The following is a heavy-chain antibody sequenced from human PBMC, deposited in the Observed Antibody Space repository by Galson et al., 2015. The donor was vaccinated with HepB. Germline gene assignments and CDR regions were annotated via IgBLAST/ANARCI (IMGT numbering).Heavy chain of an antibody. CDR3: ARADQPLYYYYMDV. Sequence: ETLSLTCAVYGGSFRGYYWSWIRQPPGKGLEWIGEINHSGSTNYNPSLKSRVTISVDTSKNQFSLKLSSVTAADTAVYYCARADQPLYYYYMDVWGKGTTVTVSS. V-gene: IGHV4-34*01. J-gene: IGHJ6*03. CDR1: GGSFRGYY. CDR2: INHSGST. D-gene: IGHD2-2*01.